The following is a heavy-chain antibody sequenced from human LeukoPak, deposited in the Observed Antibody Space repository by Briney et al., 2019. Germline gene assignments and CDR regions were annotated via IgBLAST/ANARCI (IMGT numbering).Heavy chain of an antibody. Sequence: ASVKVSCKASGYTFTGYYMHWVRQAPGQGLEWRGWINPNSGDTKYAQKFQGRVTMTSDTSISTAYMELTRLRSDDTAVYYCARGGLRVMVYRLYYMDVWGKGTTVTASS. D-gene: IGHD2-8*01. V-gene: IGHV1-2*02. CDR1: GYTFTGYY. J-gene: IGHJ6*03. CDR3: ARGGLRVMVYRLYYMDV. CDR2: INPNSGDT.